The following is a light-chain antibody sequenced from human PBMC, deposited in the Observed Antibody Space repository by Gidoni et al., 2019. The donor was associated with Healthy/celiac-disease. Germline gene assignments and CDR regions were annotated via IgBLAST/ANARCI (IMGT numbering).Light chain of an antibody. J-gene: IGKJ4*01. Sequence: EIVLTQSPATLSLSPGERATLSCRASQSVSIYLAWYQQKPGKAPRLLIYDASNRATGIPARFSGSGSGTDFTLTISSLEPEDFAVYYCQQRSNWPTLTFGGGTKVEIK. CDR2: DAS. CDR1: QSVSIY. CDR3: QQRSNWPTLT. V-gene: IGKV3-11*01.